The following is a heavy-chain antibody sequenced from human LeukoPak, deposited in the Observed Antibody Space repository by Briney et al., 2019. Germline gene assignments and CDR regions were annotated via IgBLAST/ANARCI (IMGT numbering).Heavy chain of an antibody. CDR1: GYTFTSYG. Sequence: GASVKVSCKVSGYTFTSYGISWVRQAPGQGLEWMGWISAYNGNTNYAQKLQGRVTMTTDTSTSTAYMELRSLRSDDTAVYYCARGYRLTGTTPSNWFDPWGQGTLVTVSS. CDR2: ISAYNGNT. V-gene: IGHV1-18*01. CDR3: ARGYRLTGTTPSNWFDP. D-gene: IGHD1-7*01. J-gene: IGHJ5*02.